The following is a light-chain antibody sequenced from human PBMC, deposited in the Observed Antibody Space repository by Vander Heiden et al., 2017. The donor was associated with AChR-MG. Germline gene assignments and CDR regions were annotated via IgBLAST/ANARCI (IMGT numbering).Light chain of an antibody. J-gene: IGKJ4*01. CDR2: DVS. CDR3: QQRNTWPLT. CDR1: QSVSSY. Sequence: EIVLTQSPATLSLSPGERATLSCRASQSVSSYLAWYQQKPGQAPRLLIYDVSNMATGIPARFSGGGSGTDFTLTISSLEPEDFVVYYCQQRNTWPLTFGGGTKVEIK. V-gene: IGKV3-11*01.